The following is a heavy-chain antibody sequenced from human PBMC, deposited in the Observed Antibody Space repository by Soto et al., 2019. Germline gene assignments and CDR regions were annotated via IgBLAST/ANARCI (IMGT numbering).Heavy chain of an antibody. D-gene: IGHD6-13*01. Sequence: SVKVSFKASGGTFSSYRINWVRQAPGQGLEWVGGIVPIYRTADYAQKFQGRVTITADESARTAYMELRSLKSQDTAVYYCARDSGAKLSSSWGQGTLVTVSS. CDR2: IVPIYRTA. CDR1: GGTFSSYR. J-gene: IGHJ4*02. V-gene: IGHV1-69*13. CDR3: ARDSGAKLSSS.